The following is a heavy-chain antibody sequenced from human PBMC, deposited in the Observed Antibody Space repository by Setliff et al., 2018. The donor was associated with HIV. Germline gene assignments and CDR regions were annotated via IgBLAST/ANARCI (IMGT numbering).Heavy chain of an antibody. Sequence: ASVKVSCKASGYSFSDYYIHWVRQAPGHGFQWMGWISPKYGGTNYAQNFQGRVTTTRDTSISTAYMELSSLGSDDTAVYFCARDTSSSYWGQGTPVTVSS. J-gene: IGHJ4*02. D-gene: IGHD2-2*01. V-gene: IGHV1-2*02. CDR3: ARDTSSSY. CDR2: ISPKYGGT. CDR1: GYSFSDYY.